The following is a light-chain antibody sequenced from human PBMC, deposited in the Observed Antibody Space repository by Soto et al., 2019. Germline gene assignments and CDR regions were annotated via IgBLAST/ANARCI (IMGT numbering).Light chain of an antibody. J-gene: IGKJ1*01. CDR2: GAS. V-gene: IGKV3-15*01. CDR1: QSVSSD. CDR3: QQDNNWAWK. Sequence: EIVMTQSPATLSVSPGERATLSCRASQSVSSDLAWYQQKPGQAPRFLISGASTRATGIPARFSGSGSGTEFTLTICSLQSEDFAVYHCQQDNNWAWKFGQGTKV.